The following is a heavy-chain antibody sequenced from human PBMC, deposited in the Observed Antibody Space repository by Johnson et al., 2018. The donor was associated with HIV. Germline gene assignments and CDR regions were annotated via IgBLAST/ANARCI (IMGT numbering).Heavy chain of an antibody. D-gene: IGHD3-22*01. CDR1: GFTFNDYA. J-gene: IGHJ3*01. Sequence: EVQLVESGGGLVQPGRSLRLSCAASGFTFNDYAMHWVRQVPGKGLEWVSGISWNSDNIAYADSVKGRFTISRDNAENSLYLQMNSLRAEDTALYSCAKDRGRYTSDVDAFDLWGQGTMVTVSS. V-gene: IGHV3-9*01. CDR3: AKDRGRYTSDVDAFDL. CDR2: ISWNSDNI.